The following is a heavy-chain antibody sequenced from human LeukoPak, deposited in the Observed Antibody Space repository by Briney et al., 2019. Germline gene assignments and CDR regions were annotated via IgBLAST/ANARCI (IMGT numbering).Heavy chain of an antibody. CDR3: ARDWENCSGGSCYVSFDY. CDR2: INPNSGGT. CDR1: GYTFTGYY. D-gene: IGHD2-15*01. J-gene: IGHJ4*02. V-gene: IGHV1-2*02. Sequence: GASVKVSCKASGYTFTGYYMHWVRQAPGQGLEWMGWINPNSGGTNYAQKFQGRVTMTRDTSISTAYMELSRLRSDDTAVYYCARDWENCSGGSCYVSFDYWGQGTLVTVSS.